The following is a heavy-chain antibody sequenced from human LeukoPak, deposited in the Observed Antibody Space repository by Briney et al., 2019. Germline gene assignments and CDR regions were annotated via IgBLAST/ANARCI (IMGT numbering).Heavy chain of an antibody. J-gene: IGHJ4*02. CDR1: GFTFDDYA. CDR3: AKDLGNSAAYYFDY. Sequence: GGSLRLSCAASGFTFDDYATHWVRQAPGKGLEWVSGISWNSGSIGYADSVKGRFTISRDNAKNSLYLQMNSLRAEDTALYYCAKDLGNSAAYYFDYWGQGTLVTVSS. D-gene: IGHD4-23*01. CDR2: ISWNSGSI. V-gene: IGHV3-9*01.